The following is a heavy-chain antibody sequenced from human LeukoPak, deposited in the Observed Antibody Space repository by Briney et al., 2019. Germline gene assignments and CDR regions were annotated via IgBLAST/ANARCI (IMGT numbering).Heavy chain of an antibody. V-gene: IGHV5-51*01. J-gene: IGHJ4*02. D-gene: IGHD1-7*01. CDR3: ARHPLAGTALDY. CDR2: ISPGASDT. CDR1: GYRFTSYW. Sequence: GGSLKISCKGSGYRFTSYWICWVRPMPRKGLEWMGIISPGASDTSYSPSFQGQVTISADKSISTAYLQWSSLKASDTAMYYCARHPLAGTALDYWGQGTLVTVSS.